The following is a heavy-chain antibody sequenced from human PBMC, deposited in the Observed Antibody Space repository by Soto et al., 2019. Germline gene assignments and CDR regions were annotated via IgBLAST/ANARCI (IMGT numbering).Heavy chain of an antibody. Sequence: PSETLSLTCTVSGGSISSGGYYWSWIRQHPGKGLEWIGYIYYSGSTYYNPSLKSRVTISVDTSKNQFSLKLSSVTAADTAVYYCARPYCSGGSCYWGAFDIWGQGTMLTVSS. CDR3: ARPYCSGGSCYWGAFDI. J-gene: IGHJ3*02. D-gene: IGHD2-15*01. CDR2: IYYSGST. CDR1: GGSISSGGYY. V-gene: IGHV4-31*03.